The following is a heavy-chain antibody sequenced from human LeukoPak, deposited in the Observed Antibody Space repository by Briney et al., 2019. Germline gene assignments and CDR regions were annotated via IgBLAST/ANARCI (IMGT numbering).Heavy chain of an antibody. Sequence: TSETLSLTCTVSGGSIRSYYWSWIRQPPGKGLEWIGYIYYSGSTNYNPSLKSRVTISVDTSKNQFSLKLSSVTAADTAVYYCARDRRWLITRNWFDPWGQGTLVTVSS. CDR3: ARDRRWLITRNWFDP. D-gene: IGHD3-22*01. CDR2: IYYSGST. J-gene: IGHJ5*02. CDR1: GGSIRSYY. V-gene: IGHV4-59*12.